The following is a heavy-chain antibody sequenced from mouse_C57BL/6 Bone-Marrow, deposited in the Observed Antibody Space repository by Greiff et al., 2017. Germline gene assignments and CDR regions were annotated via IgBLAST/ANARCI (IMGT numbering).Heavy chain of an antibody. D-gene: IGHD1-1*01. CDR3: ARKEYYGSWAWFAY. V-gene: IGHV2-2*01. CDR2: IWSGGST. Sequence: LQESGPGLVQPSQSLSITCTVSGFSLTSYGVHWVRQSPGKGLEWLGVIWSGGSTDYNAAFISRLSISKDNSKSQVFFKMNSLQADDTAIYYCARKEYYGSWAWFAYWGQGTLVTVSA. CDR1: GFSLTSYG. J-gene: IGHJ3*01.